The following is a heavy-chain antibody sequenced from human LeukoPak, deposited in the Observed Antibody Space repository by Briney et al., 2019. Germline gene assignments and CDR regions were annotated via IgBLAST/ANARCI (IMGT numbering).Heavy chain of an antibody. CDR1: GGSFSGYY. Sequence: SETLSLTCAVYGGSFSGYYWSWLRQPPGKGLEWIGEINHSGSTNYNPSLKSRVTISVDTSKNQFSLKLSSVTAADTAVYYCARIRFRKPLRSPYYFDYWGQGTLVTVSS. D-gene: IGHD1-14*01. V-gene: IGHV4-34*01. J-gene: IGHJ4*02. CDR3: ARIRFRKPLRSPYYFDY. CDR2: INHSGST.